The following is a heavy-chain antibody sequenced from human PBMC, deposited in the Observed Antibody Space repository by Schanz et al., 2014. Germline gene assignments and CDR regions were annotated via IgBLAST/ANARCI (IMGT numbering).Heavy chain of an antibody. D-gene: IGHD2-2*01. CDR1: GFTFSSYA. CDR2: IISTGGTI. Sequence: EQLVESGGGAVQPGRSLRLSCAASGFTFSSYAVDWIRQAPGKGLEWVSSIISTGGTIYYVDSVRGRFTISRDNAKNSLYLQMNSLRVDDTAVYYCASSRTRYCSSTSCVPGAFDFWGQGTLVTVSS. CDR3: ASSRTRYCSSTSCVPGAFDF. V-gene: IGHV3-48*03. J-gene: IGHJ3*01.